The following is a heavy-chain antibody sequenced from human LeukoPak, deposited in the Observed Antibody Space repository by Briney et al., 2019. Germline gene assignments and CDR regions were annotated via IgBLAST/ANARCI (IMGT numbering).Heavy chain of an antibody. CDR3: ARDSWTYYMDV. CDR1: GFTFSSYW. V-gene: IGHV3-7*01. Sequence: GGSLRLSCAASGFTFSSYWMSWVRQAPGKGLEWVAHIKQDGSETYYVDSVKGRFTISRDNAKNSLYLQMDSRRAEDTAVYYCARDSWTYYMDVWGKGTTVTVSS. J-gene: IGHJ6*03. D-gene: IGHD3/OR15-3a*01. CDR2: IKQDGSET.